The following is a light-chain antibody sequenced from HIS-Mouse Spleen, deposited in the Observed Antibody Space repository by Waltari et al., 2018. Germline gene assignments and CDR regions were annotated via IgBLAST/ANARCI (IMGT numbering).Light chain of an antibody. CDR1: QSVSSS. CDR3: QQRSNWPGIT. V-gene: IGKV3-11*01. CDR2: DAS. Sequence: EIVLTHSPATLSLSPGERATLSCRASQSVSSSLAWYQQKLGQAPRLLIYDASNRATGIPARFSGSGSGTDFTLTISSLEPEDFAVYYCQQRSNWPGITFGPGTKVDIK. J-gene: IGKJ3*01.